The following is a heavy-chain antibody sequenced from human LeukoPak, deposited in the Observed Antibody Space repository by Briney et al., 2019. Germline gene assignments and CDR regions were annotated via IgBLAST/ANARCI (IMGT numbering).Heavy chain of an antibody. CDR2: MYYSGNS. J-gene: IGHJ4*02. Sequence: SETLSLTCTVSGASIRSHYWSWIRQPPGKGLEWIGYMYYSGNSNYNPALKSRVTISVDTSKNQFSLKMISVTPADTAVFYCARTTRAWLERHFDYWGQGTLVTVSS. D-gene: IGHD1-1*01. CDR1: GASIRSHY. V-gene: IGHV4-59*11. CDR3: ARTTRAWLERHFDY.